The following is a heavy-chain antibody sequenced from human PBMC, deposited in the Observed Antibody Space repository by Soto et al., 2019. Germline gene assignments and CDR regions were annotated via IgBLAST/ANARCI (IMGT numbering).Heavy chain of an antibody. D-gene: IGHD4-17*01. CDR3: AKTFTVTTSIWRYYYYGLDV. J-gene: IGHJ6*02. V-gene: IGHV3-30*18. CDR1: GFTFSSYG. CDR2: ISYDGSNK. Sequence: GGSLRLSCAASGFTFSSYGMHWVRQAPGKGLEWMAVISYDGSNKYYADSVKGRFTISRDNSKNTLYLQMNSLRAEDTAVYYCAKTFTVTTSIWRYYYYGLDVWGQGTTVTVS.